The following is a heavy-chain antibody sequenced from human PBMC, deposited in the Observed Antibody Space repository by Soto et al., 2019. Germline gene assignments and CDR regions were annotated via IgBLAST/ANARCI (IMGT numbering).Heavy chain of an antibody. CDR1: GFIFSDYY. CDR3: ARDFDADSQTDFDY. Sequence: QVQLVESGGGLVKPGGSLRLSCATSGFIFSDYYMHWIRQAPGKGLEWISYISGNGRIIQYADSAKGRFTISRDNAQNSLYLQVNSLRAEDTALYFCARDFDADSQTDFDYWGQGTLVTVSS. CDR2: ISGNGRII. V-gene: IGHV3-11*01. J-gene: IGHJ4*02. D-gene: IGHD4-17*01.